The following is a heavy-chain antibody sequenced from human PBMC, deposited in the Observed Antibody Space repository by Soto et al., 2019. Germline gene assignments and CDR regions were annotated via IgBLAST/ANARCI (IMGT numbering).Heavy chain of an antibody. Sequence: EVQLVESGGGLVQPGGSLRLSCAASGFTFSSYWMHWVRQAPGKGLVWVSRINSDGSSTSYADSVKGRFTISRDNAKNTLYLQMNSLRAEDTAVYYCARDRSNYYDSSGYYNRLFDYWVQGTLVTVSS. J-gene: IGHJ4*02. CDR3: ARDRSNYYDSSGYYNRLFDY. CDR2: INSDGSST. CDR1: GFTFSSYW. D-gene: IGHD3-22*01. V-gene: IGHV3-74*01.